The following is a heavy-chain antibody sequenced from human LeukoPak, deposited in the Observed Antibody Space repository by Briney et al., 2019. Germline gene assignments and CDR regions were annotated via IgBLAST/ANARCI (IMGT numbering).Heavy chain of an antibody. Sequence: PGGSLRLSCAASGFTFSSYSMNWVRQAPGKGLEWVSSISSSSSYIYYADSVKGRFTISRDSAKNPLYLQMSSLRAEDTAVYYCARPPMRSSPRDYWGQGTLVTVSS. CDR3: ARPPMRSSPRDY. CDR2: ISSSSSYI. D-gene: IGHD6-13*01. J-gene: IGHJ4*02. V-gene: IGHV3-21*01. CDR1: GFTFSSYS.